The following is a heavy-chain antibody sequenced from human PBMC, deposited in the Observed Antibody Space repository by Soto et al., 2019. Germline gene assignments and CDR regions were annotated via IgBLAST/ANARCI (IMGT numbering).Heavy chain of an antibody. J-gene: IGHJ6*02. D-gene: IGHD6-6*01. Sequence: SETLSLTCTVSGGSISSGDYYWSWIRQPPGKGLEWIGYIYYSGSTYYKPSLKNRVTISVDTSKNQFSLKLSSVTAADTAVYYCAIDKGDPYSSSSWYYYYYGMDVWGQGTTVTVSS. CDR1: GGSISSGDYY. V-gene: IGHV4-30-4*01. CDR3: AIDKGDPYSSSSWYYYYYGMDV. CDR2: IYYSGST.